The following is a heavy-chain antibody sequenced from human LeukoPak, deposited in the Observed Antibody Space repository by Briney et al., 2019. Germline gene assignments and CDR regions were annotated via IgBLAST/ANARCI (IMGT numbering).Heavy chain of an antibody. V-gene: IGHV4-39*01. Sequence: SETLSLTCTVSGGSISSSSYYWGWIRQPPGKGLEWIGSIYYSGSTYYNPSLKSRVTISVDTSKNQFSLKLSSVTAADTAVYYCARHGTEYYGSGSYYKPPLYYGMDVWGQGTTVTASS. CDR3: ARHGTEYYGSGSYYKPPLYYGMDV. CDR2: IYYSGST. D-gene: IGHD3-10*01. CDR1: GGSISSSSYY. J-gene: IGHJ6*02.